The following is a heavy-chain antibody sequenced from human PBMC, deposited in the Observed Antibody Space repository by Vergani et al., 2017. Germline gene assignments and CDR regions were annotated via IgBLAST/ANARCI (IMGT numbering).Heavy chain of an antibody. V-gene: IGHV1-18*01. J-gene: IGHJ6*02. D-gene: IGHD6-6*01. Sequence: QVQLVQSGAEVKRPGASVKVSCKASGYTFSSYGITWVRQAPGQGLEWMGWISVYNGNTDYAQNLQGRVTMTTDTSTSIAHMELRSLRSDDTAVYYCARDSSSSAYYYYYYGMDVWGQGTTVTVSS. CDR1: GYTFSSYG. CDR2: ISVYNGNT. CDR3: ARDSSSSAYYYYYYGMDV.